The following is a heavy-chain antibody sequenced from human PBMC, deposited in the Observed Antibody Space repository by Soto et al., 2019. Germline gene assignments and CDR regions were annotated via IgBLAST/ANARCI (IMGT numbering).Heavy chain of an antibody. Sequence: QVQLQQWGAGLLKPSETLSLTCAVYGGSFSGYYWSWIRQPPGKGLEWIGEINQSGSTNYNPSHNSRLTISVDTSKNQFSLKLSSVTAADTDVYYCARVLSFSPVTRYFQHWGQGTLVTVSS. CDR1: GGSFSGYY. CDR3: ARVLSFSPVTRYFQH. D-gene: IGHD4-17*01. V-gene: IGHV4-34*01. CDR2: INQSGST. J-gene: IGHJ1*01.